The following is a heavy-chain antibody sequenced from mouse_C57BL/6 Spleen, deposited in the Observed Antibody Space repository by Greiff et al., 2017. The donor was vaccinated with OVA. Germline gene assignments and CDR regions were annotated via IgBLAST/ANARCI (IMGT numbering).Heavy chain of an antibody. V-gene: IGHV1-66*01. CDR3: ARWNDGYYVDY. J-gene: IGHJ2*01. Sequence: VKLMESGPELVKPGASVKISCKASGYSFTSYYIHWVKQRPGQGLEWIGWIYPGSGNTKYNEKFKGKATLTADTSSSTAYMQLSSLTSEDSAVYYCARWNDGYYVDYWGQGTTLTVSS. D-gene: IGHD2-3*01. CDR2: IYPGSGNT. CDR1: GYSFTSYY.